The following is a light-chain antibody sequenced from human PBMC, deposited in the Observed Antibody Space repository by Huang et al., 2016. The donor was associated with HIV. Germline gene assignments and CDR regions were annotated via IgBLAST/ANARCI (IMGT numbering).Light chain of an antibody. V-gene: IGKV3-15*01. CDR2: SAS. J-gene: IGKJ1*01. Sequence: EIVMTQSPVILSVSPGERATLSCRASQSVGSNLAWYQQKPGQAPRLLIYSASTRATGIPVRFRGSVSGTEFTLTISSLHSEDFAVYHCQQYNNWPPWTFGQGTKVEMK. CDR3: QQYNNWPPWT. CDR1: QSVGSN.